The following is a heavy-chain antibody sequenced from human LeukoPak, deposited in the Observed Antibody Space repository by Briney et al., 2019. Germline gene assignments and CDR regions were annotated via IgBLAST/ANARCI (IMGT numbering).Heavy chain of an antibody. Sequence: ASVKVSCKASGYTFTGYDINWVRQATGQGLEWMGWMNPNSGNTGYAQKFQGRVTMTRNTSIRTAYMELSSLRSEDTAVYYCARGSLGYCTNGVCYAGRGFDYWGQGTLVTVSS. V-gene: IGHV1-8*01. CDR3: ARGSLGYCTNGVCYAGRGFDY. CDR1: GYTFTGYD. D-gene: IGHD2-8*01. J-gene: IGHJ4*02. CDR2: MNPNSGNT.